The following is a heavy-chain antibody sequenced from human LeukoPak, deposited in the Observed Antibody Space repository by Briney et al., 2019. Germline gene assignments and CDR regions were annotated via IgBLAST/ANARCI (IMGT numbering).Heavy chain of an antibody. V-gene: IGHV3-21*01. D-gene: IGHD4-17*01. CDR2: ISSGTSYI. CDR3: ARDRMTTVTQGAFDI. CDR1: GFTFNTYT. J-gene: IGHJ3*02. Sequence: SGGSLRLSCAASGFTFNTYTMNWVRQAPGKGLEWVSSISSGTSYIYYADSVKGRFTISRDNAKNSLYLQMNSLRAEDTAVYYCARDRMTTVTQGAFDIWGQGTMVTVSS.